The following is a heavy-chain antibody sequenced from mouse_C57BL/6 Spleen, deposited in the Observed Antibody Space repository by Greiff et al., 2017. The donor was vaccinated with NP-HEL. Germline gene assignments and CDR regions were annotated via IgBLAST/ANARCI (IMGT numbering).Heavy chain of an antibody. D-gene: IGHD1-1*02. Sequence: EVKVVESGGGLVKPGGSLKLSCAASGFTFSSYAMSWVRQTPEKRLEWVATISDGGSYTYYPDNVKGRFTISRDNAKNNLYLQMSHLKSEDTAMYYCAREGGPFAYWGQGTLVTVSA. CDR2: ISDGGSYT. V-gene: IGHV5-4*01. CDR1: GFTFSSYA. CDR3: AREGGPFAY. J-gene: IGHJ3*01.